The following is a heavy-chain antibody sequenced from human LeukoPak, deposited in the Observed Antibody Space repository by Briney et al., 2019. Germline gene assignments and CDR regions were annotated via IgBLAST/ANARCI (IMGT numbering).Heavy chain of an antibody. CDR1: GYSFTSYW. V-gene: IGHV5-51*01. CDR3: ARERSSGYYTEDAFDI. CDR2: IYPGDSDT. Sequence: GESLKISCKASGYSFTSYWIGWVRQMPEKGLERMGIIYPGDSDTRCSPSFQGQVTISADKSISTAYLQWSSLKASDTAMYYCARERSSGYYTEDAFDIWGQGTMVTVSP. D-gene: IGHD3-22*01. J-gene: IGHJ3*02.